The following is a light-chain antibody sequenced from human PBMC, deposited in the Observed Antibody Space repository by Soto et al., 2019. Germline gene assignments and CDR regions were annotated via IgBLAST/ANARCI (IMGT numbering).Light chain of an antibody. V-gene: IGLV8-61*01. CDR3: VLYMGSGISV. J-gene: IGLJ3*02. CDR1: SGSVSTSYY. CDR2: NTN. Sequence: QTVVTQEPSFSVSPGRTVTLTCGLSSGSVSTSYYPSWYQQTPGQAPRTLIYNTNTRSSGVPDRFSGSILENKAALTITGAQADDESDYYCVLYMGSGISVFGGGTKLTVL.